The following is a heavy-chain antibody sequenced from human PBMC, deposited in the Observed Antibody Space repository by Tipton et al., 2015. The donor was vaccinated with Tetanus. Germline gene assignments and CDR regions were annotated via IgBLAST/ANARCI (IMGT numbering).Heavy chain of an antibody. J-gene: IGHJ6*02. Sequence: GLVKPSETLSLTCTVSGASISSSYWSWIRQPPGKGLEWIGRIYTSESTNYNPSLKSRVTMSVDTSKNQFSLKLSSVTAADTAVYYCARMQRYGMDVWGHGTTVTVSS. CDR3: ARMQRYGMDV. D-gene: IGHD6-25*01. CDR2: IYTSEST. CDR1: GASISSSY. V-gene: IGHV4-4*07.